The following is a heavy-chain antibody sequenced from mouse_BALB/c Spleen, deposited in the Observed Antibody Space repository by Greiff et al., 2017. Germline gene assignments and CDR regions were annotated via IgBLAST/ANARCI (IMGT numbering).Heavy chain of an antibody. Sequence: EVKVVESGGGLVKPGGSLKLSCAASGFTFSSYAMSWVRQTPEKRLEWVASISSGGSTYYPDSVKGRFTISRDNARNILYLQMSSLRSEDTAMYYCARGPGIYYGLYYAMDYWGQGTSVTVSS. CDR3: ARGPGIYYGLYYAMDY. CDR2: ISSGGST. V-gene: IGHV5-6-5*01. J-gene: IGHJ4*01. D-gene: IGHD2-1*01. CDR1: GFTFSSYA.